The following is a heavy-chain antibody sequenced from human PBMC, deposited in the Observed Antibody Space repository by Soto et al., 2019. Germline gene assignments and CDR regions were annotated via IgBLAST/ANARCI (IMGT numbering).Heavy chain of an antibody. CDR1: GGSFSGYY. J-gene: IGHJ6*02. Sequence: SETLSLTCAVYGGSFSGYYWSWIRQPPGKGLEWIGEINHSGSTNYNPSLKSRVTISVDTSKNQFSLKLSSVTAADTAVYYCARYTLGSRGGMAVWGQGTRVTLSS. D-gene: IGHD1-1*01. CDR2: INHSGST. CDR3: ARYTLGSRGGMAV. V-gene: IGHV4-34*01.